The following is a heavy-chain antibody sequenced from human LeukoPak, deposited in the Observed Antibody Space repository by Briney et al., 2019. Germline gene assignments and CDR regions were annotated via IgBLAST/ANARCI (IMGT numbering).Heavy chain of an antibody. Sequence: GGSLRLSCAASGVSFISYGMSWVRQAPGKGLEWVASISSGSGYIFYGDSAKGRFTISRDNAKDSLFLQMNSLTVEDTAVYYCARDEGHTVTNEYFQHRGQGTLVTVSS. D-gene: IGHD2-2*01. J-gene: IGHJ1*01. V-gene: IGHV3-21*01. CDR2: ISSGSGYI. CDR3: ARDEGHTVTNEYFQH. CDR1: GVSFISYG.